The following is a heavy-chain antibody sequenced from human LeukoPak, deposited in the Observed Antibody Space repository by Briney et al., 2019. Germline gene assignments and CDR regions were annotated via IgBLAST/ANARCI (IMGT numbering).Heavy chain of an antibody. CDR3: ARDSRRDSSGYSIDY. CDR1: GGSISSYY. D-gene: IGHD3-22*01. V-gene: IGHV4-59*01. Sequence: PSETLSLTCTVSGGSISSYYWSWIRQPPGKGLEWIGYIYYSGSTNYNPSLKSRVTIPVDTSKNQFSLKLSSVTAADTAVYYCARDSRRDSSGYSIDYWGQGTLVTVSS. CDR2: IYYSGST. J-gene: IGHJ4*02.